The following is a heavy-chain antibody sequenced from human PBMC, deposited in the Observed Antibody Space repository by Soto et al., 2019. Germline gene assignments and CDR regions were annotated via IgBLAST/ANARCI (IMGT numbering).Heavy chain of an antibody. V-gene: IGHV3-21*01. J-gene: IGHJ6*02. CDR2: ISSSSSYI. Sequence: EVQLVESGGGLVKPGGSLRLSCAASGFTFSSYSMNWVRQAPGKGLEWVSSISSSSSYIYYADSVKGRFTISRDNAKNSLYLQMNSLRAEDTAVYYCARVGGYETDYYYGMDVWGQGTTVTVSS. CDR3: ARVGGYETDYYYGMDV. CDR1: GFTFSSYS. D-gene: IGHD5-12*01.